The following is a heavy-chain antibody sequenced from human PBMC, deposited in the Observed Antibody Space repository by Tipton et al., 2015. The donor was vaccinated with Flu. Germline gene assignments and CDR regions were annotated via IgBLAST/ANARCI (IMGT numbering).Heavy chain of an antibody. Sequence: QLVQSGGGVVQPGRSLRLSCAASGFTFSSYGMHWVRQAPGKGLEWVAVIWYDGSNKYYADSVKGRFTISRDNSKNTLYLQMNSLRAEDTAVYYCARDRNDYYDCSGYVLGFDIDDWGQGTLVTVAS. CDR2: IWYDGSNK. CDR3: ARDRNDYYDCSGYVLGFDIDD. V-gene: IGHV3-33*01. J-gene: IGHJ4*02. CDR1: GFTFSSYG. D-gene: IGHD3-22*01.